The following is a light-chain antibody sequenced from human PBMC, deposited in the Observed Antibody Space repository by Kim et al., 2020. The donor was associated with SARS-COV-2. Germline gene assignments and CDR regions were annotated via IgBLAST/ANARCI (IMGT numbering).Light chain of an antibody. Sequence: VDPGERATRACRDSQRVSSTLAWDQQKRGPDPRLRMDGASTRAAGGPARCSGSGYGREFDFTISSRQSEDCAIYYCKQYKNWPLTVGGGNKVDIK. CDR2: GAS. CDR3: KQYKNWPLT. CDR1: QRVSST. V-gene: IGKV3-15*01. J-gene: IGKJ4*01.